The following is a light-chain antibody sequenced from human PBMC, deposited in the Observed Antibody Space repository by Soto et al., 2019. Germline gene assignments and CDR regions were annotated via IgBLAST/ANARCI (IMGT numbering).Light chain of an antibody. J-gene: IGKJ5*01. V-gene: IGKV3-20*01. Sequence: EIVLTQSPGTLSLSPGERATLTCRASQSVSSSYLAWYQQKPGQAPRLLIYGASSRATGIPDMFSGSGSGTDFTITISRLEPEDVAVYYGQQYGSSPQAFGQGTRLEIK. CDR3: QQYGSSPQA. CDR2: GAS. CDR1: QSVSSSY.